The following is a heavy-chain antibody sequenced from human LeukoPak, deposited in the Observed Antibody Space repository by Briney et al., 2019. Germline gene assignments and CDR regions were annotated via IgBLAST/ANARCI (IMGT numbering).Heavy chain of an antibody. CDR3: ARGVRY. CDR2: INHSGST. CDR1: GGSFSGYY. J-gene: IGHJ4*02. Sequence: SETLSLTCAVYGGSFSGYYWSWIRQPPGKGLEWIGEINHSGSTNYNPSLKSRVTISVDTSKNQFSLKLSSVTAADTAVYYCARGVRYWGQGTLVTVSS. V-gene: IGHV4-34*01.